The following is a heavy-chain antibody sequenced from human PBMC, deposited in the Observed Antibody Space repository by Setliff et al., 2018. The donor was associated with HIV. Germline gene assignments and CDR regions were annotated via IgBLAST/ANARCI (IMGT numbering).Heavy chain of an antibody. D-gene: IGHD3-10*01. V-gene: IGHV3-20*04. CDR2: INWNGGST. CDR3: ARDWGTMVRGDNWFDP. CDR1: GFTFDDYG. J-gene: IGHJ5*02. Sequence: PGGSLRLSCAASGFTFDDYGMSWVRQAPGKGLEWVSGINWNGGSTGYADSVKGRFTISRDNAKNSLYLQMNSPRAEDTALYYCARDWGTMVRGDNWFDPWGQGTLVTVSS.